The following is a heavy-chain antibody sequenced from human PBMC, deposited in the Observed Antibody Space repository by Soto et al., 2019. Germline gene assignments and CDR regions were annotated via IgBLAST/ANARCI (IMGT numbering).Heavy chain of an antibody. Sequence: QVQLLQSGAEVKKPGASVRVSCKAYGYTFTDYYMHWVRQAPGQGLEWMGWINPNSGDKRYAQKFQVRVTMTRDTSINTADMEMSSLRSDDTAVYYGARGDILTGPSHPFDYWGQGTLVTVSS. CDR2: INPNSGDK. D-gene: IGHD3-9*01. CDR3: ARGDILTGPSHPFDY. V-gene: IGHV1-2*02. CDR1: GYTFTDYY. J-gene: IGHJ4*02.